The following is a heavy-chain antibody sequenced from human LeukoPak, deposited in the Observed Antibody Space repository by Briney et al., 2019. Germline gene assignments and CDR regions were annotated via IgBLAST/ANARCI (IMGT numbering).Heavy chain of an antibody. CDR1: GFTFSSYA. CDR3: ARDLRLYYYDSSGYYYPGY. Sequence: HAGGSLRLSCAASGFTFSSYAMSWVRQAPGKGLEWVSTVSGGGGTTYYADSVKGRFTISRDNSKNTLYLQMNSLRAEDTAVYYCARDLRLYYYDSSGYYYPGYWGQGTLVTVSS. J-gene: IGHJ4*02. CDR2: VSGGGGTT. D-gene: IGHD3-22*01. V-gene: IGHV3-23*01.